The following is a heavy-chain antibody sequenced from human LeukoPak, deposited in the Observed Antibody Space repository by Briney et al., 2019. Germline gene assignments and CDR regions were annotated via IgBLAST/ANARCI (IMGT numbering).Heavy chain of an antibody. V-gene: IGHV3-11*04. D-gene: IGHD1-26*01. CDR3: ARSAQWELPDY. Sequence: GGSLRLSCAASGFTFSDYYMSWIPQAPGKGLEWISYISSSGSSIQYADSVRGRFTISRDNAKTSLYLQMNSLRAEDTSVYYCARSAQWELPDYWGQGTLVTVSS. J-gene: IGHJ4*02. CDR1: GFTFSDYY. CDR2: ISSSGSSI.